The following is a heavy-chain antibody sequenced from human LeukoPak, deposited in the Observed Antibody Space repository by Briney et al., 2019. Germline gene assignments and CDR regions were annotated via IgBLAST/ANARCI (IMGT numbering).Heavy chain of an antibody. J-gene: IGHJ3*02. CDR3: ARDRRMATIDAFDI. V-gene: IGHV3-48*01. CDR2: ISRSSSTI. CDR1: GFTFSSYS. Sequence: PGGSLRLSCAASGFTFSSYSMNWVRQAPEKGLEWVSYISRSSSTIYYADSVKGRFTISRDNAKNSVYLQMNSLRAEDTAVYYCARDRRMATIDAFDIWGQGTMVTVSS. D-gene: IGHD5-24*01.